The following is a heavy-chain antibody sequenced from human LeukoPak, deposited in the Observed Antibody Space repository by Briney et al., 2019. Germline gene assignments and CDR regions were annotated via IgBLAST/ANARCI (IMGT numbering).Heavy chain of an antibody. Sequence: SETLSLTCAVYGGSFSGYYWSWIRQPPGKGLEWIGEINHSGSTNYNPSLKSRVTISVDTSKNQFSLKPSSVTAADTAVYYCARRLSGYSSGWYGGEFDYWGQGTLVTVSS. D-gene: IGHD6-19*01. CDR2: INHSGST. CDR3: ARRLSGYSSGWYGGEFDY. V-gene: IGHV4-34*01. CDR1: GGSFSGYY. J-gene: IGHJ4*02.